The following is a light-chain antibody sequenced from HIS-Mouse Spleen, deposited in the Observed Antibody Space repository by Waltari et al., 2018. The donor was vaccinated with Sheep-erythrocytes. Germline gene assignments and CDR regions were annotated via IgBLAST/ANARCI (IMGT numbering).Light chain of an antibody. J-gene: IGLJ2*01. CDR3: QAWDSSTVV. CDR1: HCGAKY. Sequence: SYELTPPPPVSWSPGQTASIPRRGDHCGAKYACWYPQKPGQSPVLVLYPDSKRPSGIPERFSGSNSGNTATLTISGTQAMDEADYYCQAWDSSTVVFGGGTKLTVL. CDR2: PDS. V-gene: IGLV3-1*01.